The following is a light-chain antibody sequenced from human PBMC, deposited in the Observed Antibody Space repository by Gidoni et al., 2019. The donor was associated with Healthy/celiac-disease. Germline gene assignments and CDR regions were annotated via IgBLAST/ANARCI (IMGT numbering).Light chain of an antibody. V-gene: IGKV1-8*01. CDR2: AAS. Sequence: IRMTNSPSSFPASTGERVTNTFRASQGISSYLAWYQQTPGKAPKLLIYAASTLQSGVPSRFSGSGSATDFTLTISCLQSEDFATYYCRQYYSYPPITFGQGTRLEIK. CDR1: QGISSY. CDR3: RQYYSYPPIT. J-gene: IGKJ5*01.